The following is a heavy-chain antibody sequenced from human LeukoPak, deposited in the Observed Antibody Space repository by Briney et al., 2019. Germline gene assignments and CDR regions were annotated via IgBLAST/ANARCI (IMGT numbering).Heavy chain of an antibody. V-gene: IGHV1-2*02. CDR3: ARDHCIDGGCYEHHYLGMDV. Sequence: ASVKVSCKASGYTFTGNYMHWVRQAPGQGLEWMGWINPKSGGTEYAQKYQGRVTMTRDTSISTAYIELSSLRSDDTAVYFCARDHCIDGGCYEHHYLGMDVWGQGTTVTVS. CDR1: GYTFTGNY. CDR2: INPKSGGT. J-gene: IGHJ6*02. D-gene: IGHD2-21*02.